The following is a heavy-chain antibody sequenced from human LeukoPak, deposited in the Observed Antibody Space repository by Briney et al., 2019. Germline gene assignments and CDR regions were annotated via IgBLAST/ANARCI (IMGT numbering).Heavy chain of an antibody. Sequence: SQTLSLTCTVSGGSISNGVYYWSWIRQHPGKGLEWIGYIYYSGSTYYSPSLKSRLTMSVDTSKNQFSLKLSSVTAADTAVYYCARTTSDSGSSFDYWGQGTLVTVSS. CDR1: GGSISNGVYY. J-gene: IGHJ4*02. V-gene: IGHV4-31*03. CDR3: ARTTSDSGSSFDY. CDR2: IYYSGST. D-gene: IGHD3-10*01.